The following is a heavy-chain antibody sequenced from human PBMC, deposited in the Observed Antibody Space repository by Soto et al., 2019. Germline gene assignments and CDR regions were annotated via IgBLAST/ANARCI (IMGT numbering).Heavy chain of an antibody. Sequence: QVQLQESGPGLVKPSETLSLTCTVSGGSVSTGNYYWTWIRQPPGKRLEWIGYMSYSGSTNYNPSLRSRVTISIDTSKNQFSLKVTSVTAADTAVYYCARDHQWLDGYKYCGIDVWGQGTTVTVSS. CDR2: MSYSGST. CDR3: ARDHQWLDGYKYCGIDV. V-gene: IGHV4-61*01. D-gene: IGHD6-19*01. CDR1: GGSVSTGNYY. J-gene: IGHJ6*02.